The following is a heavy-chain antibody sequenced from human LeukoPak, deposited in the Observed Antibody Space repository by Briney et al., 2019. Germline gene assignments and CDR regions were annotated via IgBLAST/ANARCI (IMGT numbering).Heavy chain of an antibody. Sequence: ASVKVSCKATGYTFTSYGISWVRQAPGQGLEWMGWISAYNGNTNYAQKLQGRVTMTTDTSTSTAYMELRSLRSDDTAVYYCARGVDYYGSGSYYRYWGQGTLVTVSS. CDR2: ISAYNGNT. D-gene: IGHD3-10*01. CDR1: GYTFTSYG. CDR3: ARGVDYYGSGSYYRY. J-gene: IGHJ4*02. V-gene: IGHV1-18*01.